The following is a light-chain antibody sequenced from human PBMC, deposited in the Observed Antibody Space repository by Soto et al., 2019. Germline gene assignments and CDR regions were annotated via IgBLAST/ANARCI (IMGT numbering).Light chain of an antibody. CDR1: QSISTY. J-gene: IGKJ1*01. V-gene: IGKV1-39*01. CDR3: QHSYSAPWT. CDR2: DAS. Sequence: DIQMTQSPSSLAASVGARVTITCRASQSISTYLNWYQQKPRKAPKVLIFDASRLQSGVASRFSGSGSGTDFTLTISSLQLEESATYYCQHSYSAPWTFGQGTKVQVK.